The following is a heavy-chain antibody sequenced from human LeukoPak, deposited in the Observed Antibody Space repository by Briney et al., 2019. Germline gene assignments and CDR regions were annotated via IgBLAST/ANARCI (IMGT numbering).Heavy chain of an antibody. D-gene: IGHD3-16*01. CDR2: ISAYNGNT. CDR1: GYTFTSSG. Sequence: ASVKVSCTASGYTFTSSGISWVRQAPGQGLEWMGWISAYNGNTNYAQKLQVRVTMTTDTSTSTAYMELRSLRSDDTAVYYCARELRLGVSCYDYWGQGTLVTVSS. J-gene: IGHJ4*02. CDR3: ARELRLGVSCYDY. V-gene: IGHV1-18*01.